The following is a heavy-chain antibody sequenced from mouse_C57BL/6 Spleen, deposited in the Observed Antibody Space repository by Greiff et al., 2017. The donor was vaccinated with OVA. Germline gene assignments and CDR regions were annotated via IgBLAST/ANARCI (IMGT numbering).Heavy chain of an antibody. D-gene: IGHD1-1*01. CDR1: GYTFTDYY. V-gene: IGHV1-76*01. Sequence: VQLQQSGAELVRPGASVKLSCKASGYTFTDYYINWVKQRPGQGLEWIARIYPGSGNTYYNEKFKGKATLTAEKSSSTAYMQLSSLTSEDSAVYFCARPYGSSPAWFAYWGQGTLVTVSA. CDR3: ARPYGSSPAWFAY. J-gene: IGHJ3*01. CDR2: IYPGSGNT.